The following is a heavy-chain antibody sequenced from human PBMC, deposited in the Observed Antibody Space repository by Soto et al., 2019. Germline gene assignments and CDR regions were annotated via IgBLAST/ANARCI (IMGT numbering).Heavy chain of an antibody. Sequence: QVQLVQSGAEVKKPGSSAKVSCKASGDTFTNYAINWVRQAPGQGLEWMGGFIPIFDAANYAQNFRGRVTITADESTSTAYMELSGLRFEDTAMYYCARKAESYGFDIWGQGTLVTVSS. CDR1: GDTFTNYA. CDR3: ARKAESYGFDI. D-gene: IGHD3-10*01. CDR2: FIPIFDAA. J-gene: IGHJ3*02. V-gene: IGHV1-69*01.